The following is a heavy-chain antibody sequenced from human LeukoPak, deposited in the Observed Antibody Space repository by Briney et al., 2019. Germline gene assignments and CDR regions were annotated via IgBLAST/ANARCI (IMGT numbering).Heavy chain of an antibody. Sequence: PGGSLRLSCAASGFTVSSNYMSWVRQGPGKGLECVSVISNDGDTYYADSVKGRFTISRDTSKNTVSLQMNSLRVEDTAVYYCARVSSSWHYFDYWGQGTLVTVSS. CDR2: ISNDGDT. CDR1: GFTVSSNY. V-gene: IGHV3-66*01. J-gene: IGHJ4*02. CDR3: ARVSSSWHYFDY. D-gene: IGHD6-13*01.